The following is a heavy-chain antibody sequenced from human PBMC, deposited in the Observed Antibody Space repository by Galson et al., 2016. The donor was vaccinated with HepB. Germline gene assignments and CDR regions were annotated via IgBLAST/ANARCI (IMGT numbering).Heavy chain of an antibody. CDR1: GGSISNYY. D-gene: IGHD4-17*01. CDR2: TYYSGYT. J-gene: IGHJ4*02. Sequence: SETLSLTCTVSGGSISNYYWGWFRQPPGKGPEWIGQTYYSGYTNYSPSLKSRVTISLDSSQNQIPLRVRSVTAADTAVYYCARALRGTTSFFEYWGQGVLVTVSS. V-gene: IGHV4-59*01. CDR3: ARALRGTTSFFEY.